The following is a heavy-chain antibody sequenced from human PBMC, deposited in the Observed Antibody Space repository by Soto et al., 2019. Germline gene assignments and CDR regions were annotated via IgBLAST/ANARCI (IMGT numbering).Heavy chain of an antibody. J-gene: IGHJ4*02. D-gene: IGHD3-3*01. V-gene: IGHV3-21*01. CDR1: GFTFSSYS. CDR2: ISSSSSYI. Sequence: GGSLRLSCAASGFTFSSYSMNWVRQAPGKGLEWVSSISSSSSYIYYADSVKGRFTISRDNAKNSLYLQMNSLRAEDTAVYYCAREEERITIFGVVIRAAIDYWGQGTLVTVSS. CDR3: AREEERITIFGVVIRAAIDY.